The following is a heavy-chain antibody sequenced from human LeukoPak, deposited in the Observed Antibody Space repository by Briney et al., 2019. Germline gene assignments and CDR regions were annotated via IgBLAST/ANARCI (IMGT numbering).Heavy chain of an antibody. CDR2: FSGSGVST. CDR3: AKHIVVVTAIFED. D-gene: IGHD2-21*02. J-gene: IGHJ4*02. Sequence: GGSLRLSCAASGFIFSSYAMTWVRQAPGKGLEWVSAFSGSGVSTHYADSVEGRFTISRDNSKNTLYLQMNSLRAEDTAVYYCAKHIVVVTAIFEDWGQGTLVTVSS. CDR1: GFIFSSYA. V-gene: IGHV3-23*01.